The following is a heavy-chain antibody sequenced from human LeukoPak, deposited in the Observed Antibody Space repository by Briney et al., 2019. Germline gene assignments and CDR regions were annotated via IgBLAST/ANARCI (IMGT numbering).Heavy chain of an antibody. CDR3: AKWDWLDP. Sequence: GGSLRLSCAASGFTIGRLWMHWVRQAPGKGLVWVSRSEGDDSTTTYADSVKGRFTVSRDTAKNTLYLQMNSLRVEDTAVYYCAKWDWLDPWGQGTLVTVSP. J-gene: IGHJ5*02. D-gene: IGHD1-26*01. V-gene: IGHV3-74*03. CDR1: GFTIGRLW. CDR2: SEGDDSTT.